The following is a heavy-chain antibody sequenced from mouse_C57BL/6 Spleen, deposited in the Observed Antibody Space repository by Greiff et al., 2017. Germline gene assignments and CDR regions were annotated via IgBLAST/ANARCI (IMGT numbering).Heavy chain of an antibody. CDR3: ARVITTVVATPYWYFDV. J-gene: IGHJ1*03. CDR1: GYSFTDYN. Sequence: EVQLQQSGPELVKPGASVKISCKASGYSFTDYNMNWVKQSNGKSLEWIGVINPNYGTTSYNQKFKGKATLTVDQSSSTAYMQLNSLTSEDSAVYYCARVITTVVATPYWYFDVWGTGTTVTVAS. V-gene: IGHV1-39*01. CDR2: INPNYGTT. D-gene: IGHD1-1*01.